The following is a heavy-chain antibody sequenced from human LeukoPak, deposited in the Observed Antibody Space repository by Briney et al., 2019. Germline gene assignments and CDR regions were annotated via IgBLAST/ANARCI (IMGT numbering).Heavy chain of an antibody. V-gene: IGHV4-4*07. CDR1: GGSISSYY. D-gene: IGHD2-2*01. CDR2: IYTSGST. Sequence: PSETLSLTCTVSGGSISSYYWSWIRQPAGKGLEWIGRIYTSGSTNYNPSLKSRVTISVDTSKNRFSLKLSSVTAADTAVYYCAREREYCSSTSCYLSAFDIWGQGTMVTVSS. J-gene: IGHJ3*02. CDR3: AREREYCSSTSCYLSAFDI.